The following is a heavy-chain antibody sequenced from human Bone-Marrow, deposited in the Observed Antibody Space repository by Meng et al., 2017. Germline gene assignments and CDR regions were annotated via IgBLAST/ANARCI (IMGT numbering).Heavy chain of an antibody. CDR3: ARGRSSGWYRPEYFQH. Sequence: QGQLQTWGAGRLKPSETLSLTCAVYGGSFSGYYWSWIRQPPGKGLEWIGEINHSGSTNYNPSLKSRVTISVHTSKNQFSLKLSSVTAADTAVYYCARGRSSGWYRPEYFQHWGQGTLVTVSS. CDR1: GGSFSGYY. CDR2: INHSGST. D-gene: IGHD6-19*01. V-gene: IGHV4-34*01. J-gene: IGHJ1*01.